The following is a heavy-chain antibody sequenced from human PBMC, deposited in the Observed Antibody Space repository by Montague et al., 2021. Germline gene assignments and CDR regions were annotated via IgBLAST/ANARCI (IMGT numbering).Heavy chain of an antibody. Sequence: SETLSLTYTVFGDSINTYSWSWIRQPAGKGLEWIGRLSNGGSTNSNPSPKSRVSMSMDTSKNQFPLKLSSVAAADTAVYFCARDTVGASGYFYYYYMDVWGRGTTVTVS. V-gene: IGHV4-4*07. J-gene: IGHJ6*03. CDR1: GDSINTYS. CDR3: ARDTVGASGYFYYYYMDV. D-gene: IGHD1-26*01. CDR2: LSNGGST.